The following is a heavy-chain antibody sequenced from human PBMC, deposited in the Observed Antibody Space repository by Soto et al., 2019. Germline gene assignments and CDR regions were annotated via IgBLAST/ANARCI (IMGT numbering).Heavy chain of an antibody. V-gene: IGHV3-30-3*01. CDR2: ISYDGSNK. Sequence: PGGSLRLSCAASGFTFSIYAMHWVRQAPGKGLEWVAVISYDGSNKYYADSVKGRFTISRDNSKNTLYLQMNSLRAEDTAVYYCARDLPRRSMIVVVKDAFDIWGQGTMVTVSS. CDR1: GFTFSIYA. CDR3: ARDLPRRSMIVVVKDAFDI. J-gene: IGHJ3*02. D-gene: IGHD3-22*01.